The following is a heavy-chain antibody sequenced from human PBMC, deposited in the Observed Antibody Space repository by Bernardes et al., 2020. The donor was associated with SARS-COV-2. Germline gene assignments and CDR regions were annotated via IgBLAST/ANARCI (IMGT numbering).Heavy chain of an antibody. V-gene: IGHV1-24*01. Sequence: ASVKVSCKVSGYTLTELSMHWVRQAPGKGLEWMGGFDPEDGETIYAQKFQGRVTMTEDTSTDTAYMELSSLRSEDTAVYYCATGIAVAGTSRYYYYYGMDVWGQGTTVTVSS. CDR1: GYTLTELS. CDR2: FDPEDGET. D-gene: IGHD6-19*01. CDR3: ATGIAVAGTSRYYYYYGMDV. J-gene: IGHJ6*02.